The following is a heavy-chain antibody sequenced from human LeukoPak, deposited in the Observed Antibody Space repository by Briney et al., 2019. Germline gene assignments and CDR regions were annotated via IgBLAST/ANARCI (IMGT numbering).Heavy chain of an antibody. V-gene: IGHV1-58*02. CDR1: GFTFTSSA. CDR2: IVVGSGNT. CDR3: AADLGSGGATVYFDY. J-gene: IGHJ4*02. D-gene: IGHD1-26*01. Sequence: TSVKVSCKASGFTFTSSAMQWVRQARGQRLEWIGWIVVGSGNTNYAQKFQEIVTITSDMSTSTAYMERSSLRSEDTAVYYCAADLGSGGATVYFDYWGQGTLVTVSS.